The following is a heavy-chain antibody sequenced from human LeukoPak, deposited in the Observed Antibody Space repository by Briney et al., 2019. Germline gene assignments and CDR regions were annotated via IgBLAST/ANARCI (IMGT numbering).Heavy chain of an antibody. CDR3: AREVNYGDYGDNAFDI. CDR1: GFIFSDYG. Sequence: PGGSLRLSCGASGFIFSDYGMNWVRQAPGKGLEWIGSIYYSGDTYSTPSLKSRVAISLDTSNNQFSLSLSSVTAADTAVYYCAREVNYGDYGDNAFDIWGQGTMVTVSS. CDR2: IYYSGDT. V-gene: IGHV4-38-2*02. D-gene: IGHD4-17*01. J-gene: IGHJ3*02.